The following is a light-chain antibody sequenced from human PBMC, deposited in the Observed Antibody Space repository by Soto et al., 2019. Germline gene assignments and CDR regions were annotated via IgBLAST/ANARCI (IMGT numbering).Light chain of an antibody. V-gene: IGKV1-5*03. CDR2: KAS. CDR1: QTINSW. Sequence: DIQMTQSPSTLSASVGDRVAITCRASQTINSWLAWYQQKPGKAPKLLIYKASTLKSGVPSRFSGSGSGTEFTLTISSLQPDDFATYHRQQYESYSKTFGQGTKVEVK. CDR3: QQYESYSKT. J-gene: IGKJ1*01.